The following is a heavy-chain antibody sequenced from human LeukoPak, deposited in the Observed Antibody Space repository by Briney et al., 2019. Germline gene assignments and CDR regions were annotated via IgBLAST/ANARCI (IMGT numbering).Heavy chain of an antibody. V-gene: IGHV1-2*02. D-gene: IGHD1-26*01. J-gene: IGHJ4*02. Sequence: ASVMVSCKASGYAFTGYYMHWVRQAPGQGLEWMGWINPNSGGTNYAQKFQGRVTMTRDTSISTAYMELSRLRSDDTAVYYCARDRYSGTYLYDYWGQGTLGTVSS. CDR2: INPNSGGT. CDR1: GYAFTGYY. CDR3: ARDRYSGTYLYDY.